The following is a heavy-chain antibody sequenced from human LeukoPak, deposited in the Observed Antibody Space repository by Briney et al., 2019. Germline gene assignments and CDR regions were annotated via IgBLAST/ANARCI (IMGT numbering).Heavy chain of an antibody. Sequence: VASVKVSCKASGGTFSSYAISWVRQAPGQGLEWMGRIIPILGIANYAQKFQGRVTITADKSTSTAYMELSGLRSEDTAVYYCARDNAIFGSAYFDYWGQGTLVTVSS. CDR1: GGTFSSYA. J-gene: IGHJ4*02. CDR2: IIPILGIA. V-gene: IGHV1-69*04. D-gene: IGHD3-3*01. CDR3: ARDNAIFGSAYFDY.